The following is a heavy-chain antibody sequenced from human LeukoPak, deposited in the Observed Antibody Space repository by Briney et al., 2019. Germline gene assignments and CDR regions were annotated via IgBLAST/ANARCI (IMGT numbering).Heavy chain of an antibody. D-gene: IGHD3-22*01. J-gene: IGHJ5*02. CDR1: GFTFSSYA. CDR3: AKDRRYYDSSGYYLPGGWFDP. Sequence: PGGSLRLSCAASGFTFSSYAMSWVRQAPGEGLEWVSAISGSGDSTYYADSVKGRFTISRDNSKNTLYLQMNSLRAEDTAVYYCAKDRRYYDSSGYYLPGGWFDPWGQGTLVTVSS. CDR2: ISGSGDST. V-gene: IGHV3-23*01.